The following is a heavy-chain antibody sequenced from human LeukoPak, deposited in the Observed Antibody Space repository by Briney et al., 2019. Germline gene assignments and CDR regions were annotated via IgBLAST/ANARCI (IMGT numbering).Heavy chain of an antibody. Sequence: KPSETLSLTCTVSGGSISSSSYYWGWIRQPPGKGLEWIGSLYYSGGTYYNPSLKSRVTISVDKSKNQFSLKLSSVTAADTAVYYCARDLHDSSGYQWLYYFDYWGQGTLVTVSS. CDR1: GGSISSSSYY. V-gene: IGHV4-39*07. CDR3: ARDLHDSSGYQWLYYFDY. CDR2: LYYSGGT. J-gene: IGHJ4*02. D-gene: IGHD3-22*01.